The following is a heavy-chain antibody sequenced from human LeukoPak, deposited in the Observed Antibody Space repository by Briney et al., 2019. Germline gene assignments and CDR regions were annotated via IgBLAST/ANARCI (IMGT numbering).Heavy chain of an antibody. V-gene: IGHV4-31*03. J-gene: IGHJ4*02. CDR2: IYYSGST. CDR3: ARFRSGYSDFDY. D-gene: IGHD3-22*01. CDR1: GGSISSGGYY. Sequence: PSETLSLTCTVSGGSISSGGYYWSWIRQHPGKGLEWIGYIYYSGSTYYNPSLKSRVTISVDTSKNQFSLKLSSVTAADTAVYYCARFRSGYSDFDYWGQGTLVTVSS.